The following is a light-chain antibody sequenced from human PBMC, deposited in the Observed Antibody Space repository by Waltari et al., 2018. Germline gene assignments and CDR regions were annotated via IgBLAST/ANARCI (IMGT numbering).Light chain of an antibody. V-gene: IGKV4-1*01. CDR2: WAS. CDR3: QQYYNIPRT. Sequence: DIVMNQSPDSLAVSLGERATIKCKSSQSISYTSTNKNYLAWYQQKPGQPPKLLIYWASNRESGVPDRFSGSGSGTDFTLTISSLQAEDVAVYYCQQYYNIPRTFGQGTKVEIK. CDR1: QSISYTSTNKNY. J-gene: IGKJ1*01.